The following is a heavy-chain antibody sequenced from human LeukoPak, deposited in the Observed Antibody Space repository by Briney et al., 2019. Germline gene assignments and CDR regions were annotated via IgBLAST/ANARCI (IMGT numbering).Heavy chain of an antibody. V-gene: IGHV4-38-2*01. CDR3: ARQVRIAAADYNWFDP. CDR1: GGSFSDYH. D-gene: IGHD6-13*01. CDR2: IYHSGST. J-gene: IGHJ5*02. Sequence: KPSETLSLTCAVYGGSFSDYHWGWIRQPPGKGLEWIGSIYHSGSTYYNPSLKSRVTISVDTSKNQFSLKLSSVTAADTAVYYCARQVRIAAADYNWFDPWGQGTLVTVSS.